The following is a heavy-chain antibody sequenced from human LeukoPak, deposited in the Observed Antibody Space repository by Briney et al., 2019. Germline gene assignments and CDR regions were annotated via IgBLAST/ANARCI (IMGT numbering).Heavy chain of an antibody. V-gene: IGHV4-31*03. CDR1: GGSISSGGYS. Sequence: PSQTLSLTCTVSGGSISSGGYSWSWIRQHPGKGLEWIGYIYYSGSTYYNPSLKSRVTISVDTSKNQFSLKLSSVTAADTAVYYCAREYLAVSGAFDIWGQGTMVTVSS. D-gene: IGHD2-8*01. CDR3: AREYLAVSGAFDI. CDR2: IYYSGST. J-gene: IGHJ3*02.